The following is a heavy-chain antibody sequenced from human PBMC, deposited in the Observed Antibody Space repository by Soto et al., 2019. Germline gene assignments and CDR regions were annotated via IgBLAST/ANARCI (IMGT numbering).Heavy chain of an antibody. CDR2: IIPIFGTA. Sequence: SVKVSCKASGGTFSSYSINWVRQAPGQGLEWMGEIIPIFGTANYAQKFQGRVTITADESTSTAYMELSSLRSEDTAVYYCARDGGRHSGGIDYWGQGTLVTVSS. CDR1: GGTFSSYS. V-gene: IGHV1-69*13. J-gene: IGHJ4*02. D-gene: IGHD1-26*01. CDR3: ARDGGRHSGGIDY.